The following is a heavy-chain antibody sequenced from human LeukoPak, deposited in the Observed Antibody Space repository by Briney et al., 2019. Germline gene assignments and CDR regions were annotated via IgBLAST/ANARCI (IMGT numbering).Heavy chain of an antibody. Sequence: SETLSLTCAVYGGSFSGYYWSWIRQPPGKGLEWIGEINHSGSTNYNPSLKSRVTISVDTSKNQFSLKLSSVTAADTAVYYCARGLEYANLNWGQGTLVTVSS. CDR1: GGSFSGYY. V-gene: IGHV4-34*01. D-gene: IGHD3-3*01. CDR3: ARGLEYANLN. CDR2: INHSGST. J-gene: IGHJ4*02.